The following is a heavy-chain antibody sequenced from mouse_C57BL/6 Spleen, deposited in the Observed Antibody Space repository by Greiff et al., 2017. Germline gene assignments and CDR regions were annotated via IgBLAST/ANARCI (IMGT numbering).Heavy chain of an antibody. CDR3: ADGSSYFDY. Sequence: VQLQESGPELVKPGASVKISCKASGYAFSSSWMNWVKQRPGKGLEWIGRIYPGDGDTNYNGKFKGKATLTADKSSSTAYMQLSSLTSEDSAVYFCADGSSYFDYWGQGTTLTVSS. D-gene: IGHD1-1*01. CDR2: IYPGDGDT. CDR1: GYAFSSSW. V-gene: IGHV1-82*01. J-gene: IGHJ2*01.